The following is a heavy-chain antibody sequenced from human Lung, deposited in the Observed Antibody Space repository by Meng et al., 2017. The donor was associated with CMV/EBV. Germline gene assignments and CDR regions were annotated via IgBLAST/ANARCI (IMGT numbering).Heavy chain of an antibody. CDR3: ATSFYRSTTNCYTYYGLDV. J-gene: IGHJ6*02. V-gene: IGHV1-69*10. CDR2: IIPILGIA. D-gene: IGHD2-2*01. CDR1: GGTXSSYT. Sequence: SXXVSXKASGGTXSSYTINWVRQAPGQGLEWMGGIIPILGIANSAQKFQGRVTITADKSTSTAYVELSSLKSEDTAVYYCATSFYRSTTNCYTYYGLDVXGQGXTVTVSS.